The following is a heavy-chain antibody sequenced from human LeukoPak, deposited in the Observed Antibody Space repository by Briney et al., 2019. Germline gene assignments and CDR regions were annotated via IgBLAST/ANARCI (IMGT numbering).Heavy chain of an antibody. CDR3: ARAAAGRGWIDY. D-gene: IGHD6-13*01. J-gene: IGHJ4*02. CDR2: IGTAGDT. V-gene: IGHV3-13*01. Sequence: GGSLRLSCAASGFTFSSYDMHWARQATGKGLEWVSAIGTAGDTYYPGSVKGRFTISRENAKNSLYLQMNSLRAGDTAVYYCARAAAGRGWIDYWGQGTLVTVSS. CDR1: GFTFSSYD.